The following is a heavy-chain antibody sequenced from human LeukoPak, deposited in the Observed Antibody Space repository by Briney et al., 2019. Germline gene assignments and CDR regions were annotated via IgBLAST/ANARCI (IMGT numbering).Heavy chain of an antibody. D-gene: IGHD3-10*01. Sequence: ASVKVSCKASGYTLTSYVISWVRQAPGQGLEWMGWVSAYNGNTNYAQKLQGRVTMTTDTSTSTAYMELRSLRSDDTAVYYCARVWWWGNYYGSGSPNPPDDYWGQGTLVTVSS. J-gene: IGHJ4*02. CDR2: VSAYNGNT. V-gene: IGHV1-18*01. CDR3: ARVWWWGNYYGSGSPNPPDDY. CDR1: GYTLTSYV.